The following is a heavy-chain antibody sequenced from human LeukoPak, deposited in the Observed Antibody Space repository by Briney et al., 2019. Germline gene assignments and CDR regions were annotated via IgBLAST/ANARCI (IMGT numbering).Heavy chain of an antibody. V-gene: IGHV3-20*04. CDR1: GFTFDDYG. CDR3: ARDLSSYHDFWSAEPNVGFDP. Sequence: TGGSLRLSCAASGFTFDDYGMSWVRQAPGKGLEWVSGINWNGGSTGYADSVKGRFTISRDNAKNSLYLQMNSLRAEDTALYYCARDLSSYHDFWSAEPNVGFDPWGQGTLVTVSS. D-gene: IGHD3-3*01. J-gene: IGHJ5*02. CDR2: INWNGGST.